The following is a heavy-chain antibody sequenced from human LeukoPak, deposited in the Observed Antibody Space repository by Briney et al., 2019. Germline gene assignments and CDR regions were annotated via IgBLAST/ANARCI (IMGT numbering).Heavy chain of an antibody. CDR1: GYSFTSYW. Sequence: GESLKISCKGTGYSFTSYWIGWVRQMPGKGLEWMGIIYPGDSDTRYSPSFQGQVTISADKSISTAYLQWSSLKASDTAMYYCARPRYYDSSGYADWYFDLWGRGTLVPVSS. J-gene: IGHJ2*01. CDR3: ARPRYYDSSGYADWYFDL. CDR2: IYPGDSDT. V-gene: IGHV5-51*01. D-gene: IGHD3-22*01.